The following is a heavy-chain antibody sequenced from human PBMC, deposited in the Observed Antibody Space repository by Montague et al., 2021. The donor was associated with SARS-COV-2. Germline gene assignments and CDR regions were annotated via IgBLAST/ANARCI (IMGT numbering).Heavy chain of an antibody. CDR3: ARGWYYDFWSGYRPFDY. J-gene: IGHJ4*02. D-gene: IGHD3-3*01. V-gene: IGHV3-66*01. CDR1: GLTVSSNY. Sequence: SLRLSCAASGLTVSSNYMSWVRQAPGKGLEWVSVIYSGGSTYYADSVKGRFTISRDNSKNTLYLQLNSLRAEDTAVYYCARGWYYDFWSGYRPFDYWGQGTLVTVSS. CDR2: IYSGGST.